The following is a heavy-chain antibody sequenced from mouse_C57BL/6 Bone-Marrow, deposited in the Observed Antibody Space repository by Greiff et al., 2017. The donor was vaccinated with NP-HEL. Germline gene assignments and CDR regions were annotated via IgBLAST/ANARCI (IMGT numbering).Heavy chain of an antibody. V-gene: IGHV14-3*01. Sequence: VQLKESVAELVRPGASVKLSCTASGFNIKNTYMHWVKQRPEQGLEWIGRIDPANGNTKYAPKFQGKATITADTSSNTAYLQLSSLTSEDTAIYYCASQLRLLAWFAYWGQGTLVTVSA. CDR1: GFNIKNTY. CDR3: ASQLRLLAWFAY. D-gene: IGHD3-2*02. CDR2: IDPANGNT. J-gene: IGHJ3*01.